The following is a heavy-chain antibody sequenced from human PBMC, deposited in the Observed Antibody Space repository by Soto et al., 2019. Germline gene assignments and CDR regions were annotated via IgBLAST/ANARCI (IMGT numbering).Heavy chain of an antibody. J-gene: IGHJ5*02. Sequence: QVQLQESGPGLVKPSQTLSLTCTVSGGSISSGGYYWSWIRQHPGKGLEWIGYIYYSGSTYYNPSLKSRVTISVDTSKNQFSLKLSSVTAAETAVYYCARDRGSSWSHSNWFDPWGQGTLVTVSS. V-gene: IGHV4-31*03. D-gene: IGHD6-13*01. CDR1: GGSISSGGYY. CDR2: IYYSGST. CDR3: ARDRGSSWSHSNWFDP.